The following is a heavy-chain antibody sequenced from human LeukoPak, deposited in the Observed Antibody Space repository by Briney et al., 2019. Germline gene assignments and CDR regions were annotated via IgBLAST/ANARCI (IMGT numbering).Heavy chain of an antibody. D-gene: IGHD2-8*01. J-gene: IGHJ4*02. V-gene: IGHV1-2*02. CDR1: GYTFTNYA. CDR2: INPNSGGT. CDR3: ARDCTNGVCYRSLGY. Sequence: ASVKVSCKASGYTFTNYAMNWVRQAPGQGLEWMGWINPNSGGTNYAQKFQGRVTMTRDTSISTAYMELSRLRSDDTAVYYCARDCTNGVCYRSLGYWGQGTLVTVSS.